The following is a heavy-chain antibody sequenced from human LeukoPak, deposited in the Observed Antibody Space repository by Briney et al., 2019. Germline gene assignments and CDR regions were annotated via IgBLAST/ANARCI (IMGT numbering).Heavy chain of an antibody. CDR2: ISWNSGSI. D-gene: IGHD3-9*01. CDR1: GFTFDDYA. J-gene: IGHJ4*02. V-gene: IGHV3-9*01. Sequence: PGRSLRLSCAASGFTFDDYAMHWVRQAPGKGLEWVSGISWNSGSIGYAGSVKGRFTISRDNAKNSLYLQMNSLRAEDTALYYCAKGGFDDILTGYYNPPDYWGQGTLVTVSS. CDR3: AKGGFDDILTGYYNPPDY.